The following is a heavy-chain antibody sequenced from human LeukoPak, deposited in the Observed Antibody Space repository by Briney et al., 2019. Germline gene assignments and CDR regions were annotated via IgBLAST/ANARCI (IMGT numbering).Heavy chain of an antibody. V-gene: IGHV2-70*11. J-gene: IGHJ4*02. CDR3: ARRVAGKGLDS. CDR1: GFSLTTPGMC. Sequence: SGPTLVNPTQTLTLTCTFSGFSLTTPGMCVSWIRHPPGKALEWLARIDWDDDKYYSTSLKTRLTISKDTSKNQVVLTMTSMDPVDTATYYCARRVAGKGLDSWGQGTLVTVSS. CDR2: IDWDDDK. D-gene: IGHD6-19*01.